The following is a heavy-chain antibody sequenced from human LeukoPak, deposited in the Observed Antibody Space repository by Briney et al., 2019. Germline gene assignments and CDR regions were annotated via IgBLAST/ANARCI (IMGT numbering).Heavy chain of an antibody. J-gene: IGHJ4*02. Sequence: ASVKVSCKASGYTFTSYYMHWVRQATGQGLEWMGWMNPNSGNTGYAQKFQGRVTMTRNTSISTAYMELSSLRSEDTAVYYCAREDEGFDYWGQGTLVTVSS. CDR2: MNPNSGNT. CDR1: GYTFTSYY. V-gene: IGHV1-8*02. CDR3: AREDEGFDY.